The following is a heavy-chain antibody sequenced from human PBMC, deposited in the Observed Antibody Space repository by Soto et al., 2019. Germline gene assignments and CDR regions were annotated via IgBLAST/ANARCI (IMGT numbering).Heavy chain of an antibody. D-gene: IGHD3-10*01. CDR2: INPSGGST. Sequence: ASVKVSCKASGYTFTSYYMHWVRQAPGQGLEWMGIINPSGGSTSYAQKFQGRVTMTRDTSTSTVYMELSSLRSEDTAVYYCARDWLYYVSGSYSVYYYYYVMAVWGQGTTVTVSS. V-gene: IGHV1-46*01. J-gene: IGHJ6*02. CDR3: ARDWLYYVSGSYSVYYYYYVMAV. CDR1: GYTFTSYY.